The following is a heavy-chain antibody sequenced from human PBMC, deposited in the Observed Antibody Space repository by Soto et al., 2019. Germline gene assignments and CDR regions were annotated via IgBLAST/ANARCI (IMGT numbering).Heavy chain of an antibody. CDR1: GYTFTSYG. Sequence: ASVKVSCKASGYTFTSYGISWVRQAPGQGLEWMGWVSAYNGNTNYAQKLQGRVTMTTDTSTSTAYMDLRSMRSADTAVYSCARDLRISMVRGVIGQAYWGQGTLVTVSS. CDR2: VSAYNGNT. V-gene: IGHV1-18*04. CDR3: ARDLRISMVRGVIGQAY. D-gene: IGHD3-10*01. J-gene: IGHJ4*02.